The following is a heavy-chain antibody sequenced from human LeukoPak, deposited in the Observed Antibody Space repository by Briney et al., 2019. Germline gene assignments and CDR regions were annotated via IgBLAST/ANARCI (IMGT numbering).Heavy chain of an antibody. D-gene: IGHD6-13*01. CDR1: GFTFSSYA. V-gene: IGHV3-23*01. Sequence: PGGSLRLSCAASGFTFSSYAMSWVRQAPGKGLEWVSAISGSGGSTYYADSVKGRFTISRDNSKNTLYLQMNSLRAEDTAVYYCARGAVSSSWYPEAFDYWGQGTLVTVSS. CDR3: ARGAVSSSWYPEAFDY. J-gene: IGHJ4*02. CDR2: ISGSGGST.